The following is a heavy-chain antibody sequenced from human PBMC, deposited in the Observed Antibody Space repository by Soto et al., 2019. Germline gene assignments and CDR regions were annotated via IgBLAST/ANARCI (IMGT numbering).Heavy chain of an antibody. Sequence: QVQLVQSGAEVKKPGASVKVSCKASGYTFTSYDINWVRQATGQGLEWMGWMNPNSGNTAYAQKLQGGVTMTRNTSISTAYMELSSLRSEDTAVYYWAREGGYSYGFGYWGQGTLVTVSS. J-gene: IGHJ4*02. CDR1: GYTFTSYD. V-gene: IGHV1-8*01. D-gene: IGHD5-18*01. CDR3: AREGGYSYGFGY. CDR2: MNPNSGNT.